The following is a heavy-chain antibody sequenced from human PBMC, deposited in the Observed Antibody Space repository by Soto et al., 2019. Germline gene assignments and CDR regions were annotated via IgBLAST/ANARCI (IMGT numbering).Heavy chain of an antibody. CDR3: TREPRIAVAGIFDY. V-gene: IGHV3-15*01. Sequence: GGSLRLSCAASGFTFSNAWMSWVRQAPGKGLEWVGRIKSKTDGGTTDYAAPVKGRFTISRDDSKNTLYLQMNSLKTEDTAVYYCTREPRIAVAGIFDYWGQGTLVTVSS. D-gene: IGHD6-19*01. CDR1: GFTFSNAW. CDR2: IKSKTDGGTT. J-gene: IGHJ4*02.